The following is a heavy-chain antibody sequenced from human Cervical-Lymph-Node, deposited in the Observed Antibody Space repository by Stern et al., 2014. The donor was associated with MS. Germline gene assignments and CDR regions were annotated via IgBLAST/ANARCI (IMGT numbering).Heavy chain of an antibody. CDR1: GYTFTGYY. D-gene: IGHD2-8*01. V-gene: IGHV1-2*06. CDR2: IKPNRGDT. Sequence: QVQLVQSGAEVKKPGASVKVSCQASGYTFTGYYIHWVRQAPGQGLEWMGRIKPNRGDTNYAQRFQGRVTMTRDTSSSTAYMELSRLTPDDTAVYYCARDYGCTNGWANGVCSGDHYGMDVWGQGTTVIVSS. J-gene: IGHJ6*02. CDR3: ARDYGCTNGWANGVCSGDHYGMDV.